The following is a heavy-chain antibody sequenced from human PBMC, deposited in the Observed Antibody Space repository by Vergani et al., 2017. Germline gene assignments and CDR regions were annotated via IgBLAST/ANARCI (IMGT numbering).Heavy chain of an antibody. V-gene: IGHV1-2*02. J-gene: IGHJ5*02. Sequence: QVQLVQSGAEVKKPGSSVKVSCKASGGTFSSYAISWVRQAPGQGLEWMGWINSNSGGTNYAQKFQGRVTMTRDTSISTAYMELSRLRSDDTAVYYCARHYDSSGYYSSRWFDPWGQGTLVTVSS. D-gene: IGHD3-22*01. CDR3: ARHYDSSGYYSSRWFDP. CDR2: INSNSGGT. CDR1: GGTFSSYA.